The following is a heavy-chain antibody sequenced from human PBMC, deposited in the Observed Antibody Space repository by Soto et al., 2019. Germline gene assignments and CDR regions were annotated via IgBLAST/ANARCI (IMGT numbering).Heavy chain of an antibody. CDR2: ISYDGSNK. J-gene: IGHJ3*02. CDR3: ARERRERAGFDASDI. D-gene: IGHD1-26*01. CDR1: GFTFSSYA. Sequence: QVQLVESGGGVVQPGRSLRLSCAASGFTFSSYAMHWVRQAPGKGLEWVAVISYDGSNKYYADSVKGRFTISRDNSKNTLYLQMNSLRAEDTAVYYCARERRERAGFDASDIWGQGTMVTVSS. V-gene: IGHV3-30-3*01.